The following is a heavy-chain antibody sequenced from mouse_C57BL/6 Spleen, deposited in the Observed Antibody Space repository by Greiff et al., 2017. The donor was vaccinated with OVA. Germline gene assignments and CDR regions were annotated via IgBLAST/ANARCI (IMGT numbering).Heavy chain of an antibody. CDR2: IYPGDGDT. Sequence: QVQLQQSGPELVKPGASVKISCKASGYAFSSSWMNWVKQRPGKGLEWIGRIYPGDGDTNYNGKFKGKATLTADKSSSTAYMQLSSLTSEDSAVYFCARSITTVVDPYAMDYWGQGTSVTVSS. D-gene: IGHD1-1*01. CDR1: GYAFSSSW. V-gene: IGHV1-82*01. CDR3: ARSITTVVDPYAMDY. J-gene: IGHJ4*01.